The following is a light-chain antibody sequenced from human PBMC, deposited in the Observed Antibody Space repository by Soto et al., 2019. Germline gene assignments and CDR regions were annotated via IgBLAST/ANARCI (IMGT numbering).Light chain of an antibody. J-gene: IGLJ2*01. CDR3: QTWDTGIRV. V-gene: IGLV4-69*01. Sequence: QLVLTQSPSASASLGASVKLTCTLSSGHSIYAIAWHQLQPEKGPRYLMKVNSDGSHNKGDGIPDRFSGSSSGAERYLTISSLQSEDEADYYCQTWDTGIRVFGGGTKLTVL. CDR2: VNSDGSH. CDR1: SGHSIYA.